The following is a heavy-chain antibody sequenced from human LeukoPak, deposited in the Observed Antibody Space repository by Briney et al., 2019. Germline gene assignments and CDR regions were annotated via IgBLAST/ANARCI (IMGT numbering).Heavy chain of an antibody. Sequence: GGSLRLSCAASGFIFSNYGMHWVRQAPGKGLEWVALIWYDGSNKYYTDSVKGRFTLSRDNSKNTLFLQMNSLRAEDTAVYFCAKKSLWSGPFDYWGQGTLVTVFS. CDR3: AKKSLWSGPFDY. D-gene: IGHD3-3*01. CDR1: GFIFSNYG. CDR2: IWYDGSNK. J-gene: IGHJ4*02. V-gene: IGHV3-33*06.